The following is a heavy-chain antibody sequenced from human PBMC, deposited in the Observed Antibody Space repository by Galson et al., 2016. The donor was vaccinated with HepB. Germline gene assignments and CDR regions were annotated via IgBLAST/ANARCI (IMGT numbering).Heavy chain of an antibody. Sequence: SVKVSCKASGGTFGNYALSWVRQAPGQGLEWMGGIMPMFGSNLRNYAQQFQGRVTITADESTRTTYMELSSLRSEDTAVYFCTRDHLSGNQWGQGTLVTVSS. CDR3: TRDHLSGNQ. CDR1: GGTFGNYA. D-gene: IGHD1-14*01. V-gene: IGHV1-69*13. J-gene: IGHJ4*02. CDR2: IMPMFGSNLR.